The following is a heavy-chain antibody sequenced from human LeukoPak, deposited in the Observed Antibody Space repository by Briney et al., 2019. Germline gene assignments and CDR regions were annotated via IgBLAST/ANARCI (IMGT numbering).Heavy chain of an antibody. CDR2: IYYSGST. Sequence: SETLSLTCTVSGGSISSYYWSWIRQPPGKGMGWNGYIYYSGSTNNNPTPKRRVDISVDTSKNRFSLKLSSVTAAETAVYYCARDHSSGYSGYFDLWGRGTLVTVSS. J-gene: IGHJ2*01. CDR1: GGSISSYY. CDR3: ARDHSSGYSGYFDL. V-gene: IGHV4-59*01. D-gene: IGHD3-22*01.